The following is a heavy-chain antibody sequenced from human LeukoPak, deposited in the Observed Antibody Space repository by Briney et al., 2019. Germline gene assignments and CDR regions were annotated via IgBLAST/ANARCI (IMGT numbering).Heavy chain of an antibody. V-gene: IGHV4-30-2*01. CDR1: GGSVSSGSYY. CDR3: ARTPTYCGGDCYYFDP. J-gene: IGHJ5*02. Sequence: PSETLSLTCTVSGGSVSSGSYYWNWIRQPPGKGLERIGYIHHTGSTYYNPSLKSRVTISVDRSKNQFSLKLSSVTAADTAMYFCARTPTYCGGDCYYFDPWGQGTLVTVSS. D-gene: IGHD2-21*02. CDR2: IHHTGST.